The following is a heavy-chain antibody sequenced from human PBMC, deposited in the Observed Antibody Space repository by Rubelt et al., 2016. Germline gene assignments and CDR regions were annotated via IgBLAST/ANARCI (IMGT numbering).Heavy chain of an antibody. Sequence: EVQLVESGGGLVQPGGSLRLSCAASGFTFSSYGMHWVRQAPGKGLEWVSYISSSSSYTNYADPVKVRLTIARDNAKNSLDLQMNSLRAEETAVYYCARVRSTECDVWGQGTTVTVSS. CDR2: ISSSSSYT. V-gene: IGHV3-21*05. D-gene: IGHD3-3*01. CDR3: ARVRSTECDV. J-gene: IGHJ6*02. CDR1: GFTFSSYG.